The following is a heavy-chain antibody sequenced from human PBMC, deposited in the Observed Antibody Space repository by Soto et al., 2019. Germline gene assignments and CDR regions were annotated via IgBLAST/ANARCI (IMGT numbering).Heavy chain of an antibody. D-gene: IGHD3-22*01. Sequence: SVSGGSSSCGGYYWSWPLQAPGKGLEWIGYIYYSGSTYYNPSLKSRVTISVDTSKNQFSLKLSSVTAADTAVYYCARDQRYYDSSGPGDYWGQGTLVTVSS. CDR3: ARDQRYYDSSGPGDY. CDR2: IYYSGST. J-gene: IGHJ4*02. CDR1: GGSSSCGGYY. V-gene: IGHV4-30-4*01.